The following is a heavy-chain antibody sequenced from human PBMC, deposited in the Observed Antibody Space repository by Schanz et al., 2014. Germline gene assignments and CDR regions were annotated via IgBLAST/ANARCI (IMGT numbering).Heavy chain of an antibody. D-gene: IGHD1-1*01. Sequence: EVQLAESGGGLVQPGGSLRLSCAASGFTFSNSDMHWVRQGTGKGLEWVSTIGYLGDTYYPDSVKGRFTVSRDSGQNSLYLQMDSLRAGDTAVYYCARGTDWNLHYWGQGALVTVSS. V-gene: IGHV3-13*01. CDR3: ARGTDWNLHY. CDR1: GFTFSNSD. J-gene: IGHJ4*02. CDR2: IGYLGDT.